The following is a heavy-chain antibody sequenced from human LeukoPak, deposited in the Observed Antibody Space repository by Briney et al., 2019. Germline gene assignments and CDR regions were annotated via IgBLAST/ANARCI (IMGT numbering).Heavy chain of an antibody. V-gene: IGHV1-2*02. CDR1: GYTFTGYY. CDR3: ARDYGRRVATIISFYFDY. J-gene: IGHJ4*02. D-gene: IGHD5-12*01. CDR2: INPNSGGT. Sequence: GASVKVSCKASGYTFTGYYMHWVRQAPGQGLEWMGWINPNSGGTNYAQKFQGRVTMTRDTSISTAYMELSRLRSDDTAVYYRARDYGRRVATIISFYFDYWGQGTLVTVSS.